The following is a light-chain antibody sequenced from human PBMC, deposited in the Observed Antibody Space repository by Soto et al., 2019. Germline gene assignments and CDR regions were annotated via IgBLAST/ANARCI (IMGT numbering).Light chain of an antibody. CDR3: QQYNNWPLT. J-gene: IGKJ1*01. CDR2: GAS. CDR1: QSVSSN. V-gene: IGKV3-15*01. Sequence: EIVMTQSPGTLSVSPGERATLSCRASQSVSSNLAWYQQKPGQAPRLLIYGASTRATGIPARLSGSRSGTELTLTISSLQSEDFALYYCQQYNNWPLTFGQGTKVEIK.